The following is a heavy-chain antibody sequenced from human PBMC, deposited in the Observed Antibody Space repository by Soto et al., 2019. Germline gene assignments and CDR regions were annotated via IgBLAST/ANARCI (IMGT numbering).Heavy chain of an antibody. CDR3: ARSKVTPFDYYCYYMDV. CDR1: GGSISSYY. Sequence: SETLSLTCTVSGGSISSYYWSWIRQPPGKGLEWIGYIYYSGSTNYSPSLKSRVTISVDTSKNQFSLKLSSVTAADTAVYYCARSKVTPFDYYCYYMDVWGKGTTVTVSS. J-gene: IGHJ6*03. CDR2: IYYSGST. V-gene: IGHV4-59*01.